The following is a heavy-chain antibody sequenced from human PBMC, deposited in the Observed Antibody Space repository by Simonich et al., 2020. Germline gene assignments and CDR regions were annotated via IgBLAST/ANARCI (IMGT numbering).Heavy chain of an antibody. CDR1: GGSISSSSYY. J-gene: IGHJ3*02. CDR3: ARHAGFAFDI. CDR2: IYYCGST. V-gene: IGHV4-39*01. D-gene: IGHD6-13*01. Sequence: QLQLQESGPGLVKPSETLSLTCTVSGGSISSSSYYWGWIRQPPGKGLEWIGSIYYCGSTSYNPSLKSRVTISVDTSKNQFSLKLSSVTAADTAVYYCARHAGFAFDIWGQGTMVTVSS.